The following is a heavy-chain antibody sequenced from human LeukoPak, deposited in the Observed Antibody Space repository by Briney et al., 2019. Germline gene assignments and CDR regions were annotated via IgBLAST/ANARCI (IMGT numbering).Heavy chain of an antibody. CDR1: GFTFSSYA. CDR2: ISGSGGST. V-gene: IGHV3-23*01. J-gene: IGHJ6*02. CDR3: AVGKDFPNYYYGMDV. D-gene: IGHD3-3*01. Sequence: GGSLRLSCAASGFTFSSYAMSWVRQAPGKGLEWVSAISGSGGSTYYADSVKGRFTISRDNSKSTLYLQMNSLRAEDTAVYYCAVGKDFPNYYYGMDVWGQGTTVTVSS.